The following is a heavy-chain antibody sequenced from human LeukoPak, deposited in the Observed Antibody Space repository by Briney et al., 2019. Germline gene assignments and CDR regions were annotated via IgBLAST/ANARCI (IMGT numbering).Heavy chain of an antibody. J-gene: IGHJ4*02. CDR2: IYYSGSI. CDR1: GGSISSYY. D-gene: IGHD1-1*01. Sequence: TSETLSLTCTVSGGSISSYYWSWIRQPPGKGLEWIGYIYYSGSINYNPSLKSRVTISVDTSKNQFSLKVSSVTAADTAVYYCARGNWYLDYWGQGTLVTVFS. V-gene: IGHV4-59*01. CDR3: ARGNWYLDY.